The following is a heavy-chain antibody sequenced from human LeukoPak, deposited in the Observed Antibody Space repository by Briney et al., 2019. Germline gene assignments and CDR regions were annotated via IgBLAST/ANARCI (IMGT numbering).Heavy chain of an antibody. CDR2: ISYDGSNK. D-gene: IGHD3-3*01. J-gene: IGHJ6*02. V-gene: IGHV3-30-3*01. CDR1: GFTFSSYA. CDR3: ARSVLRFLEWSPMDV. Sequence: AGGSLRLSCAASGFTFSSYAMHWVRQAPGKGLEWVAVISYDGSNKYYADSVKGRFTISRDNSKNTLYLQMNSLRAEDTAVYYCARSVLRFLEWSPMDVWGQGTTVTVSS.